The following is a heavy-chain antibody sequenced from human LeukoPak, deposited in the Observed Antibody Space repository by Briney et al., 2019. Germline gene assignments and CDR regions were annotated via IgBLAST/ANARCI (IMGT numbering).Heavy chain of an antibody. Sequence: PGGSLRLSCATSGFTFSNYGMHWVRQAPGKGLEWVAVIYDDGSREHFADSVKGRFTISRDNAKNTLYLQMNSLRAEDTAVYYCARGVVVVAANLNWFDPWGQGTLVTVSS. CDR3: ARGVVVVAANLNWFDP. CDR1: GFTFSNYG. CDR2: IYDDGSRE. J-gene: IGHJ5*02. D-gene: IGHD2-15*01. V-gene: IGHV3-33*01.